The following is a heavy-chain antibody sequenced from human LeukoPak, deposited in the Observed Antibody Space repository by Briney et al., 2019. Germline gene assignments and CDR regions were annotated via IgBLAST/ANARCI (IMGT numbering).Heavy chain of an antibody. Sequence: GGSLRLSCAASGFTFSSYAMSWVRQAPGKGLEWVSTLSGSGGNTYYADSVKGRVTISRDNSKNTLYLQMNSLRAEDTAVYHCAKGSYYYDTADYFDYWGQGTLVTVSS. J-gene: IGHJ4*02. V-gene: IGHV3-23*01. D-gene: IGHD3-22*01. CDR3: AKGSYYYDTADYFDY. CDR2: LSGSGGNT. CDR1: GFTFSSYA.